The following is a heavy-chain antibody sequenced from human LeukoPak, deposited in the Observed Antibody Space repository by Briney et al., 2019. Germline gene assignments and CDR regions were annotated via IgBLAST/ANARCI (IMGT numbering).Heavy chain of an antibody. CDR3: AKVRGEADDY. J-gene: IGHJ4*02. V-gene: IGHV3-23*01. Sequence: GSLRLSCAAPGFTFNSYALSWVRQAPGKGLECVSAISGSGHSTFYADSVKGRFTISRDKSNNTLYLLMNNLRAEDTAVYYCAKVRGEADDYWGQGTLVTVSS. D-gene: IGHD3-16*01. CDR1: GFTFNSYA. CDR2: ISGSGHST.